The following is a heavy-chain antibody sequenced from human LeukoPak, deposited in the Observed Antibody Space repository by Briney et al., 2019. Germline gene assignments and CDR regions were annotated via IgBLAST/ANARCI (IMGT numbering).Heavy chain of an antibody. CDR3: VREWLF. Sequence: GGSPRLSCAASGFRFSSYWMTWVRQAPGKGLEWVANIKQDGTDKYYVESVRGRFTISRDNVERSVYLQMNRLTAEDTAVYYCVREWLFWGQGTLVTVSS. CDR1: GFRFSSYW. V-gene: IGHV3-7*01. D-gene: IGHD3-22*01. CDR2: IKQDGTDK. J-gene: IGHJ4*02.